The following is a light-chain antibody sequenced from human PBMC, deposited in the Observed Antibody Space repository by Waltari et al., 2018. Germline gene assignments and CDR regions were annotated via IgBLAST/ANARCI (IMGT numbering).Light chain of an antibody. CDR3: MSYTTTITWV. V-gene: IGLV2-14*03. J-gene: IGLJ3*02. CDR1: SGDIGAYNY. CDR2: EVI. Sequence: QSALTQPASVSASPGQSITISCTGTSGDIGAYNYVSCYQQHPGNAPKLVLYEVIQRPSGVSNRFSGSKSGNTASLTISGLQAEDEAYYYCMSYTTTITWVFGGGTKLTVL.